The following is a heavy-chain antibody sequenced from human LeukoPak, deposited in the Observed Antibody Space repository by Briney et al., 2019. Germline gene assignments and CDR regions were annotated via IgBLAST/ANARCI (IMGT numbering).Heavy chain of an antibody. Sequence: GGSLRLSCAASGFTFSSYEMNWVRQAPGRGLEWVSYISSSGSTIYYADSVKGRFTISRDNAKNSLYLQMNSLRAEDTALYYCAKTGSYLEYYFDYWGQGTLVTVSS. CDR2: ISSSGSTI. J-gene: IGHJ4*02. CDR3: AKTGSYLEYYFDY. D-gene: IGHD1-26*01. V-gene: IGHV3-48*03. CDR1: GFTFSSYE.